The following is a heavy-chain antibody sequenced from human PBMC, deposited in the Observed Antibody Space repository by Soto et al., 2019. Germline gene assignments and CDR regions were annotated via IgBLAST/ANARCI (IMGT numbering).Heavy chain of an antibody. CDR3: TKTYYFDS. CDR1: GFTFSNYA. J-gene: IGHJ4*02. CDR2: INIVGGNT. V-gene: IGHV3-23*01. Sequence: VQLLESGGGLVQPGGSLRLSCAASGFTFSNYAMSWVRQAPGKALEWVSSINIVGGNTNYADSVRGRFTMSRDDSKNTLFLQMNSLRAEDTAIYYCTKTYYFDSWGQGTLVTVSS.